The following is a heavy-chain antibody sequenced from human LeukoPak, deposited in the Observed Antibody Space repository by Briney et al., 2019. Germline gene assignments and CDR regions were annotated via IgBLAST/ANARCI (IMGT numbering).Heavy chain of an antibody. CDR2: ISSSGSTI. D-gene: IGHD4-17*01. V-gene: IGHV3-48*03. J-gene: IGHJ5*02. Sequence: GGSLRLSCAASGFTFSSYEMNWVRQAPGKGLEWVSYISSSGSTIYYADSVKGRFTISRDNAKNSLYLQMNSLRAEDTAVYYCARERIYGDYGNWFDPWGQGTLVTVSS. CDR1: GFTFSSYE. CDR3: ARERIYGDYGNWFDP.